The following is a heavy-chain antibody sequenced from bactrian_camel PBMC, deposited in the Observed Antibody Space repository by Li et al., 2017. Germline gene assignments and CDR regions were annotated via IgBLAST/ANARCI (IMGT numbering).Heavy chain of an antibody. CDR2: IDASGTP. CDR1: TLVDGTTD. V-gene: IGHV3S53*01. Sequence: HVQLVESGGGSVQAGGSLTLSCAAQTLVDGTTDMGWFRKAPGKEREGVAVIDASGTPTYADSVKGRFTISQDNAKTMLYLQMNNLKPEDTATYYCAATATYGGNGCLEAAYAWWGQGTQVTVS. J-gene: IGHJ4*01. CDR3: AATATYGGNGCLEAAYAW. D-gene: IGHD6*01.